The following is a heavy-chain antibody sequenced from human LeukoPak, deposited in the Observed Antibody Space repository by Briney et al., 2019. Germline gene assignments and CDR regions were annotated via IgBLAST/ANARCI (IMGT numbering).Heavy chain of an antibody. D-gene: IGHD4-17*01. CDR3: ARDSRTTRPSGFDY. Sequence: PSETLSLTCTVSGGSISSSSYYWGWIRQPPGKGLKWIGSIYYSGSTYYNPSLKSRATISVDTSKNQFSLKLSSVTAADTAVYYCARDSRTTRPSGFDYWGQGTLVTVSS. J-gene: IGHJ4*02. V-gene: IGHV4-39*07. CDR1: GGSISSSSYY. CDR2: IYYSGST.